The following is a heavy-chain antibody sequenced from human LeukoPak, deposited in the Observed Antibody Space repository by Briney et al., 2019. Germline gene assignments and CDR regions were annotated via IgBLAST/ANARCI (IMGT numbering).Heavy chain of an antibody. D-gene: IGHD3-10*01. CDR1: GFTFDDYA. CDR3: AKDMYGSGSYPPTD. Sequence: PGGSLRLSCAASGFTFDDYAMHWVRQAPGKGLEWVSGISWNSGSIGYADSVKGRFTISRDSAKNSLYLQMNSLRAEDTALYYCAKDMYGSGSYPPTDWGQGTLVTVSS. V-gene: IGHV3-9*01. J-gene: IGHJ4*02. CDR2: ISWNSGSI.